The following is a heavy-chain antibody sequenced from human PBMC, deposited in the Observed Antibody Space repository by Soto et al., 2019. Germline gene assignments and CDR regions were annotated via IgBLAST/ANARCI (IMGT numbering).Heavy chain of an antibody. CDR3: SPNFYSDYGMNV. D-gene: IGHD4-4*01. J-gene: IGHJ6*02. CDR1: GITFSKAW. CDR2: IQSKSDGGTT. Sequence: EVPLVESGGGLVKPGGSLRLSCAASGITFSKAWMNWVGQSPGKGLEWVGRIQSKSDGGTTDYAAPGKGRFTISRDDSKNTLCLQMNSLKTEDTAVYYCSPNFYSDYGMNVGGQGTTFTVSS. V-gene: IGHV3-15*01.